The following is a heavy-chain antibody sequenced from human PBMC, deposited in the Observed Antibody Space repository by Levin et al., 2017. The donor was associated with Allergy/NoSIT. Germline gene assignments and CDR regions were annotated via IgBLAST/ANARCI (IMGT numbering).Heavy chain of an antibody. CDR3: AKAPVEYSSSNGFDP. J-gene: IGHJ5*02. CDR1: GFTFSSYG. V-gene: IGHV3-30*18. Sequence: PGGSLRLSCAASGFTFSSYGMHWVRQAPGKGLEWVAVISYDGSNKYYADSVKGRFTISRDNSKNTLYLQMNSLRAEDTAVYYCAKAPVEYSSSNGFDPWGQGTLVTVSS. CDR2: ISYDGSNK. D-gene: IGHD6-6*01.